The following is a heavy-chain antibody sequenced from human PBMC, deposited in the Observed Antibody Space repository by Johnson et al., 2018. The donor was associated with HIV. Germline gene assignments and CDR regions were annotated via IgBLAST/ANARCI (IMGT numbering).Heavy chain of an antibody. J-gene: IGHJ3*02. CDR3: ARAKGGRGAEGCAFDI. V-gene: IGHV3-20*04. CDR2: INWNGGST. Sequence: EVQLLESGGGVVRPGGSLRLSCAASGFTFDDSGMSWVRQATGKGLECVSDINWNGGSTSYADSVKGRFTISRDNAKNSLFLQMNSLRAGDTAVYYCARAKGGRGAEGCAFDIWCQGTMVTVSS. D-gene: IGHD3-10*01. CDR1: GFTFDDSG.